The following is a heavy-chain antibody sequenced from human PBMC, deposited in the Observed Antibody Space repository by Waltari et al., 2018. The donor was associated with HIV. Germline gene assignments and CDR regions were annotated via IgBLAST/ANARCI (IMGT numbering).Heavy chain of an antibody. J-gene: IGHJ4*02. CDR2: ISSTSSFI. CDR3: ASEDFWSGPHN. D-gene: IGHD3-3*01. V-gene: IGHV3-21*01. CDR1: VCTFNTFS. Sequence: EVQWVESGGGLAKPGGSLRLSCLVSVCTFNTFSMKWFCQAPGKGLEWVSSISSTSSFIYYADSVKGRFTISRDNGKNSLYLQINNLRVEDTAVYYCASEDFWSGPHNWGQGTLVTVSS.